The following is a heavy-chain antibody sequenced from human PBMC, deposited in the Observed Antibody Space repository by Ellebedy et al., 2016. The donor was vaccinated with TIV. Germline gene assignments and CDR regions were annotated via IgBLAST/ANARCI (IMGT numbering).Heavy chain of an antibody. J-gene: IGHJ4*02. CDR1: GFTFSSYD. CDR2: IGTAGDT. V-gene: IGHV3-13*01. D-gene: IGHD2-21*02. CDR3: ARGRGPYCGGDCYSGVGDY. Sequence: GESLKISXAASGFTFSSYDMHWVRQATGKGLELVSAIGTAGDTYYPGSVKGRFTISRENAKNSLYLQMNSLRAGDTAVYYCARGRGPYCGGDCYSGVGDYWGQGTLVTVSS.